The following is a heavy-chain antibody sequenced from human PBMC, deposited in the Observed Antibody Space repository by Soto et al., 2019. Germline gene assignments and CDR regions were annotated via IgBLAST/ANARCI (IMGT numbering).Heavy chain of an antibody. Sequence: QVHLVQSGAEVKKSGSSVKVSCKASGGTFSTYAINWVRQAPGQGLERMGGINPIFGTVNYAQKFQGRVTITADKSTSTVYMELGSLRPEDTSVFYCARERGGSGSWFYWGQGTLVTVSS. CDR1: GGTFSTYA. CDR3: ARERGGSGSWFY. J-gene: IGHJ4*02. D-gene: IGHD1-26*01. CDR2: INPIFGTV. V-gene: IGHV1-69*06.